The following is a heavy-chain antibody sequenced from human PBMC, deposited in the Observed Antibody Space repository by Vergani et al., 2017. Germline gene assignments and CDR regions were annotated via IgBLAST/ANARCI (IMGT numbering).Heavy chain of an antibody. CDR1: AFTFSNFR. CDR3: ARSGGGYSDGYWYFDL. Sequence: QVQLVESGGGVVQPGRSLRLPCAASAFTFSNFRMHWVRQAPGKGLEWVAVIWYDGSKKNYADSVKGRFTISRDNSKNTLYLQMNSLRAEDTAVYYCARSGGGYSDGYWYFDLWGRGTLVTVSS. CDR2: IWYDGSKK. V-gene: IGHV3-33*01. J-gene: IGHJ2*01. D-gene: IGHD5-18*01.